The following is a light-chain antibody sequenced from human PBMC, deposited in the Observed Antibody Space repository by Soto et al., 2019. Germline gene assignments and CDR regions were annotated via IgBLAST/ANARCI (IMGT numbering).Light chain of an antibody. Sequence: QSVLTQPPSASATPGQRVTISCSGSRSNIGTNAVNWYQQLPGTTPRLLIYNNNQRPSGVPDRFSGSKSCTSASLAISCLQSDDDATYFCAAWADSLNVLYVFGTGTKLTVL. CDR3: AAWADSLNVLYV. CDR2: NNN. V-gene: IGLV1-44*01. CDR1: RSNIGTNA. J-gene: IGLJ1*01.